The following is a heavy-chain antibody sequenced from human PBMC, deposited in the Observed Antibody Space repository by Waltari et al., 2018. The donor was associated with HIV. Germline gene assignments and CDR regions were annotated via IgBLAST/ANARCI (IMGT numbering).Heavy chain of an antibody. J-gene: IGHJ4*02. Sequence: QVQLQESGPGLVKPSQTLSLTCPVSGDSITSGNSSWTWLRQHPEKGLEWIGHIYYSGSTYSNPSLKTRIDISLDTSMNHFSLNLTSVTAADTAVYYCARGFVGRYSGHDYVWDYWGQGILVTVSS. D-gene: IGHD5-12*01. CDR2: IYYSGST. CDR1: GDSITSGNSS. V-gene: IGHV4-31*03. CDR3: ARGFVGRYSGHDYVWDY.